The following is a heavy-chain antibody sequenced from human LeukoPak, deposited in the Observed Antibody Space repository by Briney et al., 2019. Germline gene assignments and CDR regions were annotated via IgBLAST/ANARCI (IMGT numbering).Heavy chain of an antibody. V-gene: IGHV2-70*04. CDR3: ARTCDGPHFDY. CDR2: IDWDNEK. J-gene: IGHJ4*02. CDR1: GCLLSTSGER. Sequence: SGPALVKPTQTLTLTCTLSGCLLSTSGERVSWIRQPPGKALEWLARIDWDNEKFYSSSLKTRLTISKDTSNDQVVLTMTNMDPVDTATYYCARTCDGPHFDYWGQGTLVTVSS. D-gene: IGHD2-21*01.